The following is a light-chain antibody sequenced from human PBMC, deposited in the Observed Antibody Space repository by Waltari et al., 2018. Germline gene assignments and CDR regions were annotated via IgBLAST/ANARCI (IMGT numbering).Light chain of an antibody. CDR3: QQYSSFPRT. CDR1: QSISTW. V-gene: IGKV1-5*03. J-gene: IGKJ1*01. Sequence: DIQMTQSPSTLSASVGDIVTLTCRASQSISTWLAWYQQKPGRVPKLLIYKASSLESGVPSRFSGSGSGTEFTLTISSLQPDDFATYYCQQYSSFPRTFGQGTKVEIK. CDR2: KAS.